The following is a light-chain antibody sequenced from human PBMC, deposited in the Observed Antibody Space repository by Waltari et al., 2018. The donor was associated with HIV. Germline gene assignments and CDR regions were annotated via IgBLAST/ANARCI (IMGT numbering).Light chain of an antibody. V-gene: IGLV8-61*01. CDR2: KAD. CDR3: ALYMGSGISV. J-gene: IGLJ3*02. CDR1: SGAVSISHS. Sequence: QTVVTQEPSLSVSPGGTIILTCGLSSGAVSISHSPSWYRQTPGQAPRTLIYKADRRSSGGPVRFAGSILGTKAALTITGAQADDESDYYWALYMGSGISVFGGGTTVTVL.